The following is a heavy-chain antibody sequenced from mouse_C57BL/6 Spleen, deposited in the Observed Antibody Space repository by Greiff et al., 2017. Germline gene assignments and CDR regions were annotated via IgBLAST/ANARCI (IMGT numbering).Heavy chain of an antibody. CDR3: ARRASNWDGGNWYFDV. Sequence: QVQLKQPGAELVRPGTSVKLSCKASGYTFTSYWMHWVKQRPGQGLEWIGVIDPSDSYTNYNQKFKGKATLTVDTSSSTAYMQLSSLTSEDSAVYYCARRASNWDGGNWYFDVWGTGTTVTVSS. V-gene: IGHV1-59*01. D-gene: IGHD4-1*01. J-gene: IGHJ1*03. CDR1: GYTFTSYW. CDR2: IDPSDSYT.